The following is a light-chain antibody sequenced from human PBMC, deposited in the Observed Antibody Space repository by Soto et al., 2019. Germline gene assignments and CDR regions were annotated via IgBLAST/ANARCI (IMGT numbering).Light chain of an antibody. CDR2: EGS. CDR3: CSYAGSSTFFYV. Sequence: QSVLTHPASVSGSPGQSITISCTGTSGDVGSYNLVSWYQQHPGKAPKLMIYEGSKRPSGVSNRSSGSKSGNTASLTISGLQAEDEADYYCCSYAGSSTFFYVLGTGTKLTVL. V-gene: IGLV2-23*03. J-gene: IGLJ1*01. CDR1: SGDVGSYNL.